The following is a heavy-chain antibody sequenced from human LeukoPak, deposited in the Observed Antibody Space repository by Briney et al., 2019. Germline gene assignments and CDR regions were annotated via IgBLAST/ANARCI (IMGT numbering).Heavy chain of an antibody. J-gene: IGHJ4*02. CDR2: IYYSGST. D-gene: IGHD3-10*01. Sequence: SETLSLTCSVSGGSISSYYWNWIRQPPGKGLEWIGYIYYSGSTNYNPSLKSRVTISVDTSKNQFTLKLSSVTAADTAVYYCARYGSGIDYWGQGTLVTVSS. V-gene: IGHV4-59*08. CDR3: ARYGSGIDY. CDR1: GGSISSYY.